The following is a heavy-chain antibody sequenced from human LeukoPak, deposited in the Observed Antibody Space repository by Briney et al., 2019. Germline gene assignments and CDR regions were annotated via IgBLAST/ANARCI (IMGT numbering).Heavy chain of an antibody. J-gene: IGHJ3*02. CDR2: IVPIFGTA. Sequence: SVKVSCKASGGTFSSYAISWVRQAPGQGLEWMGGIVPIFGTANYAQKFQGRVTITADESTSTAYMELSSLRSEDTAVYYCARARYYYDSSGYGAFDIWGQGTMVTVSS. D-gene: IGHD3-22*01. CDR3: ARARYYYDSSGYGAFDI. CDR1: GGTFSSYA. V-gene: IGHV1-69*13.